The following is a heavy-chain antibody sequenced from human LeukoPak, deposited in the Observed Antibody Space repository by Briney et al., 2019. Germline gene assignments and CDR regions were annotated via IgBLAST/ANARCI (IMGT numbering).Heavy chain of an antibody. CDR2: IHRAGRT. Sequence: SGTLSLTCAVSGVSISSSEWWVWVRQPPGQGLEWIGEIHRAGRTRYNPSLKSRVTISMDYSKNQFSLKLTSVTAADTAIYYCGKTDIYFNPIDYWGPGSLVTVSS. V-gene: IGHV4-4*02. CDR3: GKTDIYFNPIDY. CDR1: GVSISSSEW. D-gene: IGHD3-9*01. J-gene: IGHJ4*02.